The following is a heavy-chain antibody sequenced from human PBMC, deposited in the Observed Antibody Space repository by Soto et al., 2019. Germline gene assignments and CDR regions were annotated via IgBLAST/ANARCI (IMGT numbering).Heavy chain of an antibody. J-gene: IGHJ3*02. CDR1: GFTFSNAW. Sequence: GGSLRLSCAASGFTFSNAWMSWVRQAPGKGLEWVGRIKSKTDGGTTDYAAPVKGRFTISRDDSKNTLYLQMNSLKTEDTAVYYCTTGRFLEWLLYAFDIWGQGTMVTVSS. CDR2: IKSKTDGGTT. V-gene: IGHV3-15*01. CDR3: TTGRFLEWLLYAFDI. D-gene: IGHD3-3*01.